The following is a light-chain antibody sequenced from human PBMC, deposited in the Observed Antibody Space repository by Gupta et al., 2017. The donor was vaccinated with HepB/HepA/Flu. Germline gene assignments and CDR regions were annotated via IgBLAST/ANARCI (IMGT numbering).Light chain of an antibody. J-gene: IGLJ2*01. CDR3: AAWDDSRSGVV. V-gene: IGLV1-47*01. CDR1: SPNIGSNY. Sequence: QSVLTQPPSASGTPGPRVTISCSGSSPNIGSNYVYWYQQLPGTAPKLLIYRNNQRPSGVPDRFSGSKSGTSASLAISGLLSEDEADYYCAAWDDSRSGVVFGGGTKLTVL. CDR2: RNN.